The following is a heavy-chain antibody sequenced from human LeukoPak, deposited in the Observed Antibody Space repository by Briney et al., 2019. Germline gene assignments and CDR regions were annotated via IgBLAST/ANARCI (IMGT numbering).Heavy chain of an antibody. Sequence: GGSLRLSCAASGFTFSNYAMSWVRQAPGKGLEWVSSLTDSGGSTYYADSVQGRFSISRDNAKNTLFLQMNNLRAEDTAVYYCAKRPPNIAVAKFYFDYWGQGTLVTVSS. CDR3: AKRPPNIAVAKFYFDY. CDR1: GFTFSNYA. J-gene: IGHJ4*02. D-gene: IGHD6-19*01. CDR2: LTDSGGST. V-gene: IGHV3-23*01.